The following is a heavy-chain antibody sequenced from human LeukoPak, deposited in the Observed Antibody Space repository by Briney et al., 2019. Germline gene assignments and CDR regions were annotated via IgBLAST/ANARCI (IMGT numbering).Heavy chain of an antibody. Sequence: SETLSLTCAVSGDSITSRNYWTWVRQSPGKGLEWIGEIFHTGNTNLNPSLQSRVTMSVDKSKNQFSLHLNSVTAADTAFYYCARLSHGLDSWGQGTLVTVSS. D-gene: IGHD5/OR15-5a*01. CDR2: IFHTGNT. CDR1: GDSITSRNY. V-gene: IGHV4-4*02. CDR3: ARLSHGLDS. J-gene: IGHJ4*02.